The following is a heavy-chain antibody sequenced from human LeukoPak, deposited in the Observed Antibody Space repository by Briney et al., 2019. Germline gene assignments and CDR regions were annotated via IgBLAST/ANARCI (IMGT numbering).Heavy chain of an antibody. CDR2: IYYSGST. V-gene: IGHV4-39*02. Sequence: PSETLSLTCTVSGGSISSSSYYWGWIRQPPGKGLEWIGSIYYSGSTYYNPSLKSRVTISVDTSKNQFSLKLSSVTAADTAVYYCARDRHYDSSGFDYWGQGTLVTVSS. D-gene: IGHD3-22*01. CDR1: GGSISSSSYY. CDR3: ARDRHYDSSGFDY. J-gene: IGHJ4*02.